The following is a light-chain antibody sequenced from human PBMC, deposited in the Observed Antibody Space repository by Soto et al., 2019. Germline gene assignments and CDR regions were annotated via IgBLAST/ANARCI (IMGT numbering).Light chain of an antibody. CDR1: SSDVGGYNY. CDR2: EVS. CDR3: SSYTISSSHVV. V-gene: IGLV2-14*01. J-gene: IGLJ2*01. Sequence: QSALTQPASVSGSPGQSITISCTGTSSDVGGYNYVSWYQQHPGKAPKLMIYEVSNRPSGVSNRFSGSKSGNTASLTISGLQAEDEADYYCSSYTISSSHVVFCGGTKLTVL.